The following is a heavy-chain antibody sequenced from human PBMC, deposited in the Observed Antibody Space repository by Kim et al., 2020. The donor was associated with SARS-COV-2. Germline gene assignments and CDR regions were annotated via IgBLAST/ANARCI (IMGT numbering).Heavy chain of an antibody. CDR3: ARGPLRYFDLYYFDY. J-gene: IGHJ4*02. CDR1: GGSFSGYY. D-gene: IGHD3-9*01. Sequence: SETLSLTCAVYGGSFSGYYWSWIRQPPGKGLEWIGEINHSGSTNYNPSLKSRVTISVDTSENQFSLKLSSVTAADTAVYYCARGPLRYFDLYYFDYCDQGTLVTVSS. CDR2: INHSGST. V-gene: IGHV4-34*01.